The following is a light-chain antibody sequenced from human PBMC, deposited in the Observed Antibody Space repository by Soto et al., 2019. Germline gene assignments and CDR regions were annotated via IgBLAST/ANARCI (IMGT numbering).Light chain of an antibody. Sequence: DIQVTQSPSSLSASVGDRVTITCRASQDISSYLAWYQQKPGKAPTLLIYAASTLQSGVPSRFSGSGFGTDFTLTISSLQAEDFASYYCQQLRSYPSTFGGGTKVDIQ. J-gene: IGKJ4*01. V-gene: IGKV1-9*01. CDR3: QQLRSYPST. CDR1: QDISSY. CDR2: AAS.